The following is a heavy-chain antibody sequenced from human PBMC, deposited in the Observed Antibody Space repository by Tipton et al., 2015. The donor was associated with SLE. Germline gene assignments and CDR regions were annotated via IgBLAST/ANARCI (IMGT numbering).Heavy chain of an antibody. CDR2: IYYSGGT. CDR1: GGSISSYY. Sequence: TLSLTCTVSGGSISSYYWSWIRQPPGKGLEWIGYIYYSGGTNYNPSLKSRVTISVDTSKNQFSLKLSSVTAAGTAVYYCARSAGHTMIIPMAYWGQGTLVTVSS. D-gene: IGHD3-22*01. CDR3: ARSAGHTMIIPMAY. V-gene: IGHV4-59*01. J-gene: IGHJ4*02.